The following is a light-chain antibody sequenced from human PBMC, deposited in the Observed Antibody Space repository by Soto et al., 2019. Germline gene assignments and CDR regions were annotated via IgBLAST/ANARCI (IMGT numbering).Light chain of an antibody. V-gene: IGLV2-11*01. CDR1: SSDVGGYNY. CDR3: CSYAGTSLWV. J-gene: IGLJ3*02. Sequence: QSALTQPRSVSGSPGQSVTISCTGTSSDVGGYNYVSWYQQHPGKAPKLVIYDVSKRPSGVPDRFSGSKSGNTASLTISGLQAEDEADYYCCSYAGTSLWVFGGGTQLTVL. CDR2: DVS.